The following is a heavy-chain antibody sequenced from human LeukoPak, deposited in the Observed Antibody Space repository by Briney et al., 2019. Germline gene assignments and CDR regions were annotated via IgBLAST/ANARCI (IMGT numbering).Heavy chain of an antibody. CDR3: ARMSILPHRIAAAEHFDY. CDR2: INHSGST. D-gene: IGHD6-13*01. J-gene: IGHJ4*02. CDR1: GGSFSGYY. V-gene: IGHV4-34*01. Sequence: PSETLSLTCAVYGGSFSGYYWSSIRQPPGKGLEWIGEINHSGSTNYNPSLKSRVTISVDTSKNQFSLKLSSVTAADTAVYYCARMSILPHRIAAAEHFDYWGQGTLVTVSS.